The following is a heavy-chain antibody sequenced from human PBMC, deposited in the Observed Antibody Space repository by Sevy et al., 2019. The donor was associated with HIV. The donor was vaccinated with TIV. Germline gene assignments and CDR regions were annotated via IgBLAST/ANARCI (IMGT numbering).Heavy chain of an antibody. V-gene: IGHV1-18*01. CDR1: GYTFTSYG. J-gene: IGHJ4*02. CDR3: ARDLGDSSSWYIGYFDY. D-gene: IGHD6-13*01. CDR2: ISAYNGNT. Sequence: ASVKVSCKASGYTFTSYGISWVRQAPGQGLEWMGWISAYNGNTNYAQKLQGRVTMTTDTSTSTAYMELRSLRSDDTAVCYCARDLGDSSSWYIGYFDYWGQGTLVTVSS.